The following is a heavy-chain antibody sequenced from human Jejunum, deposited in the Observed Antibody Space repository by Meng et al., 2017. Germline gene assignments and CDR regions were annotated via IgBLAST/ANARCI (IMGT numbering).Heavy chain of an antibody. Sequence: QGKAVESGGGLVKTWGSLTLSCAASGFTFSDEYMSWIRQAPGKGLEWVSYMSSSGSVRYYADSAKGRFTISRDNAKNLLYLQMNSLRAEDTAVYYCARTQGGRRLVDYWGQGTLVTASS. CDR3: ARTQGGRRLVDY. J-gene: IGHJ4*02. V-gene: IGHV3-11*01. D-gene: IGHD6-25*01. CDR2: MSSSGSVR. CDR1: GFTFSDEY.